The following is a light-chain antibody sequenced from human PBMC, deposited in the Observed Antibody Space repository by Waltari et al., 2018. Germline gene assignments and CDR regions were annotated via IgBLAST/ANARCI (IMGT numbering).Light chain of an antibody. CDR3: QQYNSYSRS. J-gene: IGKJ2*03. CDR1: QSISSW. V-gene: IGKV1-5*03. Sequence: DIQMTQSPSTLSASVGDRVTITCRASQSISSWLAWYQQKPGKAPKLLIYKASSLESGVPSRLSGSGSGTEFTLTISSLQTDDFATYYCQQYNSYSRSFGQGTKLEIK. CDR2: KAS.